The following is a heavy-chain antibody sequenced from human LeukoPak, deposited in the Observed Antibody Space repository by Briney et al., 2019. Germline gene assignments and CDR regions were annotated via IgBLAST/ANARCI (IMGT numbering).Heavy chain of an antibody. J-gene: IGHJ4*02. D-gene: IGHD3-22*01. CDR1: GFTFSSYS. Sequence: GGSLRLSCAASGFTFSSYSMNWVRQAPGKGLEWVGRIKSKTDGGTTDYAAPVKGRFTISRDDSKNTLYLQMNSLKTEDTAVYYCTTDPACPTPHSSGYYLGDYWGQGTLVTVSS. CDR3: TTDPACPTPHSSGYYLGDY. V-gene: IGHV3-15*01. CDR2: IKSKTDGGTT.